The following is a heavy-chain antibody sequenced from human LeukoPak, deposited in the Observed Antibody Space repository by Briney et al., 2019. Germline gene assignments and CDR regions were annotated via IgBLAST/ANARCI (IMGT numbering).Heavy chain of an antibody. J-gene: IGHJ4*02. CDR2: IYSGGST. CDR3: ARSGGGVGGY. D-gene: IGHD2-8*02. CDR1: GFTFSKYG. V-gene: IGHV3-53*01. Sequence: PGGSLRLSCAASGFTFSKYGMHWVRQAPGKGLEWVSVIYSGGSTYYADSVKGRFTIFRDNSKNTLYLQMNSLRAEDTAVYYCARSGGGVGGYWGQGTLVTVSS.